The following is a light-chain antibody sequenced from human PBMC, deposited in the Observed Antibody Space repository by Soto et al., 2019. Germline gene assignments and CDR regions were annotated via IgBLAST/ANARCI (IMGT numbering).Light chain of an antibody. Sequence: DIQMTQSLSSVSASVGDRVTITCRASERINTYLAWYQQQPGKAPKLLIYAASSLQSGVPSRFSGSGSGTEFTLTISNLQPEDFATYYCQQANSPPLTFGGGTKVEIK. CDR3: QQANSPPLT. V-gene: IGKV1-12*01. CDR1: ERINTY. CDR2: AAS. J-gene: IGKJ4*01.